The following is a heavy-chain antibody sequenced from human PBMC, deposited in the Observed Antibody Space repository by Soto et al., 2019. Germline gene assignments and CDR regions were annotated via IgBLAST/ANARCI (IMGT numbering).Heavy chain of an antibody. CDR2: IIPILGIA. V-gene: IGHV1-69*04. CDR3: ARDPVPSSGLDY. D-gene: IGHD3-10*01. J-gene: IGHJ4*02. CDR1: GGTFSSYT. Sequence: APVKVSCKASGGTFSSYTISWVRQAPGQGLEWMGRIIPILGIANYAQKFQGRVTITADKSTSTAYMELSSLRSEDTAVYYCARDPVPSSGLDYWGQGTQVTVSS.